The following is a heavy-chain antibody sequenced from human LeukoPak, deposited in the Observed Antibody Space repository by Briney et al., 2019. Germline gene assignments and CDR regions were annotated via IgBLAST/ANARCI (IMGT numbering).Heavy chain of an antibody. CDR2: IKQDGSKK. J-gene: IGHJ4*02. Sequence: GPLRLSCVASGFPSSSYWMTWVRQAPGKGLEWVANIKQDGSKKSYVDSVKGRFTISRDNAKNSLYLQMNSLRAEDTAIYYCTRVGYIDEGIDYWGQGTLVTVSS. V-gene: IGHV3-7*04. D-gene: IGHD5-24*01. CDR1: GFPSSSYW. CDR3: TRVGYIDEGIDY.